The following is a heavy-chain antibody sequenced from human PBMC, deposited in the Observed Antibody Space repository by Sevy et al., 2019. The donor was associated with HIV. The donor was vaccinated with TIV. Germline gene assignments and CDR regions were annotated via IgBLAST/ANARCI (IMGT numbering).Heavy chain of an antibody. CDR2: ISAYNGNT. V-gene: IGHV1-18*01. Sequence: ASVKVSCKASGYTFTSYGISWVRQAPGQGLEWMGWISAYNGNTNYAQKLQGRVTMTTDTSTSTAYMELRSLRSDDTAVYYCARGPGGTIRGRFYYMDVRGKGTTVTVSS. CDR1: GYTFTSYG. CDR3: ARGPGGTIRGRFYYMDV. J-gene: IGHJ6*03. D-gene: IGHD3-10*01.